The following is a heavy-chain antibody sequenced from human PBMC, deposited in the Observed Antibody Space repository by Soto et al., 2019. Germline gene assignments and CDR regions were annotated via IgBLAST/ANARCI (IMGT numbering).Heavy chain of an antibody. Sequence: EVQLVESGGGLVQPGGSLRLSCAASGFTVSSNYMSWVRQAPGKGLEWVSVIYSGGSTYYAASVKGRFTTSNDNSKSTLYLVSNRARAEDPAVYYCASRDKEQWLVLGSFDILGKGTMVTVSS. V-gene: IGHV3-66*01. J-gene: IGHJ3*02. D-gene: IGHD6-19*01. CDR3: ASRDKEQWLVLGSFDI. CDR1: GFTVSSNY. CDR2: IYSGGST.